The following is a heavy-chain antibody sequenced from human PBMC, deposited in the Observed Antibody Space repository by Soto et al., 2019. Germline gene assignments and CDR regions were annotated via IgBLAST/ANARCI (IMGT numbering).Heavy chain of an antibody. CDR3: ARLSSGWYLDY. J-gene: IGHJ4*02. CDR1: GFTFSSYS. CDR2: ISSSSSTI. Sequence: EVQLVESGGGLVQPGGSLRLSCAASGFTFSSYSMNWVRQAPGKGLEWVSYISSSSSTIYYADSVKGRFTISRDNAKNSLYLQMTSLRAEDTAVYYCARLSSGWYLDYWGQGTLVTVSS. D-gene: IGHD6-19*01. V-gene: IGHV3-48*01.